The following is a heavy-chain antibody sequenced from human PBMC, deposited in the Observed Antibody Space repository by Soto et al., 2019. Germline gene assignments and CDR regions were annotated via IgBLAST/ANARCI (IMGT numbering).Heavy chain of an antibody. J-gene: IGHJ6*02. Sequence: EVQLLESGGGLVQPGGSLRLSCAASGFTFSSYSMSWVRQAPGKGLEWVSAISGSGGSTYYADSVTGRFTISRDNSKNKVYLQIDSLGPEYTAVYYCAKVGVRGVPSYFSMDVWGQGTTVTVSS. V-gene: IGHV3-23*01. CDR2: ISGSGGST. CDR1: GFTFSSYS. CDR3: AKVGVRGVPSYFSMDV. D-gene: IGHD3-10*01.